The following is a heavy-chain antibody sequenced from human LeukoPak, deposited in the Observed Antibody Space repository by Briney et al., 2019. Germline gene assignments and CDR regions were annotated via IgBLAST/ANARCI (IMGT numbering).Heavy chain of an antibody. J-gene: IGHJ6*04. V-gene: IGHV3-21*01. CDR1: GFTFSSYS. Sequence: GGPLRLSCAASGFTFSSYSINWVRQAPGKGLEWVSSISGSSSYIYYADSVQGRFTISRDNAKTSLYLQMNSLRAEDTAVYYCARDYYGDYSMDVWGKGTTVTVSS. CDR3: ARDYYGDYSMDV. CDR2: ISGSSSYI. D-gene: IGHD4-17*01.